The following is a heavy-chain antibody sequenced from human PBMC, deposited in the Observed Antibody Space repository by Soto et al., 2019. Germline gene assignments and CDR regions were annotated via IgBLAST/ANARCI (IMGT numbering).Heavy chain of an antibody. D-gene: IGHD1-1*01. CDR2: VSHSGST. CDR3: AREGTTVDSYYYDGLDV. CDR1: DGSIGSYY. V-gene: IGHV4-59*01. Sequence: QVQLQESGPGLVKPSETLSLTCTVSDGSIGSYYWSWIRLPPGKGLELLWYVSHSGSTNNNPSLKSRVTISLDTSKNQCSLRLSSVTAADTAVYYCAREGTTVDSYYYDGLDVWGQGTTVTVSS. J-gene: IGHJ6*02.